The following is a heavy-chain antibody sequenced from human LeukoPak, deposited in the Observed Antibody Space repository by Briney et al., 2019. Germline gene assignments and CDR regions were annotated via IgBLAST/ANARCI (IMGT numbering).Heavy chain of an antibody. Sequence: KTSETLSLTCAVYGGSFSGYYWSWIRQPPGKGLEWIGEINHSGSTNYNPSLKSRVTISVDTSKNQFSLKLSSVTAADTAVYYCASRDYDILTGYALDYWAREPWSPSRQ. CDR3: ASRDYDILTGYALDY. V-gene: IGHV4-34*01. J-gene: IGHJ4*02. CDR1: GGSFSGYY. CDR2: INHSGST. D-gene: IGHD3-9*01.